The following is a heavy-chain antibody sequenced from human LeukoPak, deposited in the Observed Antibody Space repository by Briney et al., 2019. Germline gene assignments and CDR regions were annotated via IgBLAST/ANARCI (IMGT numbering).Heavy chain of an antibody. CDR3: ARGKLYYFDY. V-gene: IGHV3-48*03. Sequence: GGSLRLSCAASGFTFSSYEMKWVRQAPGKGLEWVSYISRSGSTIYYADSVKGRFTISRDNAKNSLYLQMNSLRAEDTAVYYCARGKLYYFDYWGQGTLVTVSS. J-gene: IGHJ4*02. CDR2: ISRSGSTI. CDR1: GFTFSSYE.